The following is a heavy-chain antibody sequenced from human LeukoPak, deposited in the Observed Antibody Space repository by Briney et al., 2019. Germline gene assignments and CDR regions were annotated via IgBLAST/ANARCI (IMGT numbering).Heavy chain of an antibody. Sequence: GGSLRLSCAASGFTFSSYSVIWARQAPGKGLEWVSYVSSSGTTTYYADSVKGRFTISRDNGKNLVSLQMNSLRDEDAAVYYCARADRDGNKRFLDWGQGTLVTVSS. V-gene: IGHV3-48*02. D-gene: IGHD5-24*01. CDR2: VSSSGTTT. CDR3: ARADRDGNKRFLD. J-gene: IGHJ4*02. CDR1: GFTFSSYS.